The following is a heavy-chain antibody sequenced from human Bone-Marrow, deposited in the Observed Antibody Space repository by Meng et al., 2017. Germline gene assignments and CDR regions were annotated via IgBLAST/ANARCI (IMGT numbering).Heavy chain of an antibody. CDR1: GFTFSSYE. D-gene: IGHD3-22*01. J-gene: IGHJ3*02. Sequence: GESLKISCAASGFTFSSYEMNWVRQAPGKGLEWVSYISSSGSTTYYADSVKGRFTISRDNAKNSLYLQMNSLRAEDMALYYCAKDSSSYYYDSSVGRYAFDIWGQGTMVTVSS. CDR3: AKDSSSYYYDSSVGRYAFDI. V-gene: IGHV3-48*03. CDR2: ISSSGSTT.